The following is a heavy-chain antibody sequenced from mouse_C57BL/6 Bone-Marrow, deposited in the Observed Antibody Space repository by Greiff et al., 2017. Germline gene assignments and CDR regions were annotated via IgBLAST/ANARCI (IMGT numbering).Heavy chain of an antibody. Sequence: VQLVESGAELARPGASVKLSCKASGYTFTSYGISWVKQRTGQGLEWIGEIYPRSGNTYYNEKFKGKATLTADKSSSTAYMELRSLTSEDAAVYFCARGLPSYFDYWGQGTTLTVSS. J-gene: IGHJ2*01. CDR1: GYTFTSYG. V-gene: IGHV1-81*01. D-gene: IGHD6-1*01. CDR2: IYPRSGNT. CDR3: ARGLPSYFDY.